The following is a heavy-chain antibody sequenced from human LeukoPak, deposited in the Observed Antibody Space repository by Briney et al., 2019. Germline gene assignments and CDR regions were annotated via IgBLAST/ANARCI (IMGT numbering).Heavy chain of an antibody. CDR2: IHYSGYA. CDR1: GGSIHGYH. J-gene: IGHJ6*02. V-gene: IGHV4-59*08. D-gene: IGHD1-26*01. CDR3: ARLTHLYPIDSYYYHSMDI. Sequence: SGPTLVKPSETLSLTCTISGGSIHGYHWSWARLPPGRGLEWVGYIHYSGYANYSPSLKSLLTISVDTSNNQFSLKLAPVTAADSAVYYCARLTHLYPIDSYYYHSMDIWGQGTTVTVSS.